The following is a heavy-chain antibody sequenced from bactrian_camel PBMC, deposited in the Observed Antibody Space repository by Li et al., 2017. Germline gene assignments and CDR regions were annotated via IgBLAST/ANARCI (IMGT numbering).Heavy chain of an antibody. Sequence: HVQLVESGGGSVQAGGSLRLSCAARGYTYDTYCMGRFRRPPGKEREGIAVIDSDGDTAYAESLKDRFTISRDNANNTVNLMMNSLKPEDTAMYYCAAAFLLPSVVARLTASSWLYWGQGTQVTVS. CDR2: IDSDGDT. CDR1: GYTYDTYC. V-gene: IGHV3S55*01. D-gene: IGHD1*01. J-gene: IGHJ4*01. CDR3: AAAFLLPSVVARLTASSWLY.